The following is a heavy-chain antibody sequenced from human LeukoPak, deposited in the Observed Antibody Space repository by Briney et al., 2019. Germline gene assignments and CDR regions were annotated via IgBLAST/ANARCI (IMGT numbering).Heavy chain of an antibody. Sequence: PGGSLRLSCAASGFTFSSYWMSWVRQAPGKGLEWVANIKQDGSEKYYVDSVKGRFNISRDNAKNSLYLQMNSLRAEDTAVHYCAREWDYDYDSRVNWFDPWGQGTLVTVSS. CDR2: IKQDGSEK. CDR1: GFTFSSYW. V-gene: IGHV3-7*01. D-gene: IGHD3-16*01. J-gene: IGHJ5*02. CDR3: AREWDYDYDSRVNWFDP.